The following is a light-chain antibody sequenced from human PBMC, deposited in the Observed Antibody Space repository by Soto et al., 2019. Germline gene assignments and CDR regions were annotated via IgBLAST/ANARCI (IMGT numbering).Light chain of an antibody. CDR3: AAWDASLSACV. V-gene: IGLV1-47*02. CDR1: DSNIGSNS. CDR2: YNN. Sequence: QSALTQPPSASGTAGQVVTISCSGGDSNIGSNSVYWYQHLPRMAPKLLIYYNNQRPSGVPDRFSGFRSGTSASLAIVGLRSEDEAVYYCAAWDASLSACVFGNGTKVTVL. J-gene: IGLJ1*01.